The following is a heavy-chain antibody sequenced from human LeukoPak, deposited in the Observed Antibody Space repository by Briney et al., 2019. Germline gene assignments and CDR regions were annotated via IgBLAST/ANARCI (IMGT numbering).Heavy chain of an antibody. CDR3: AKGRVVAGSKSLTYHWLDP. CDR2: INPNRGGA. CDR1: GYTFTGYY. Sequence: GASVKVSCKASGYTFTGYYIHWVRQAPGQGLEWVGWINPNRGGAKYAQKFQDRVTMTRDTSISTAYMGLSRLRSDDTAVYYCAKGRVVAGSKSLTYHWLDPWGQGTLVTVSS. V-gene: IGHV1-2*02. D-gene: IGHD6-19*01. J-gene: IGHJ5*02.